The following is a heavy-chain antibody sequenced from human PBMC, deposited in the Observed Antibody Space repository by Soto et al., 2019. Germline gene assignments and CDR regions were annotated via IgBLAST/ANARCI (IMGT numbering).Heavy chain of an antibody. D-gene: IGHD3-16*01. CDR1: GDSVSSNSAA. J-gene: IGHJ5*02. V-gene: IGHV6-1*01. Sequence: SQTLSLTCAISGDSVSSNSAAWNWIRQSPSRGLECLGRTFYRSRWYHEYAVSVKGRISINPDTSKNQFSLQLNSVTPGDTAVYYCTRGPSPPGGRNWFDPWAQGTLVTVSS. CDR2: TFYRSRWYH. CDR3: TRGPSPPGGRNWFDP.